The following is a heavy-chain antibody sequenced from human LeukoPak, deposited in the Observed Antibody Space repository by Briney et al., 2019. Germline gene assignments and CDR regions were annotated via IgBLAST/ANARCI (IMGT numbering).Heavy chain of an antibody. CDR1: GYTFTSYG. J-gene: IGHJ6*03. D-gene: IGHD2-2*01. CDR2: ISAYNGNT. Sequence: SVKVSCKASGYTFTSYGISWVRQAPGQGLEWMGWISAYNGNTNYAQKLQGRVTMTTDTSTSTAYMELRSLRSDDTAVYYCARHTRVPAAQPHYMDVWGKGTTVTVSS. V-gene: IGHV1-18*01. CDR3: ARHTRVPAAQPHYMDV.